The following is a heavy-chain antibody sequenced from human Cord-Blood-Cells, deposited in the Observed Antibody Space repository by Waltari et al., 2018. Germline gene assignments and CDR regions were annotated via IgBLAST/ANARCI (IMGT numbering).Heavy chain of an antibody. D-gene: IGHD3-16*01. J-gene: IGHJ4*02. Sequence: QVQLQQWDAALWKPSETLSITCAVYGGSFSGYYWSWNRQPPGKVLEWIGEINHSGSTNDYPSLKSRVTISVDTSKNQFSRKLSSVTAADTAVYYCAIGRLGIWDYWGQGTLVTVSS. CDR1: GGSFSGYY. CDR3: AIGRLGIWDY. V-gene: IGHV4-34*01. CDR2: INHSGST.